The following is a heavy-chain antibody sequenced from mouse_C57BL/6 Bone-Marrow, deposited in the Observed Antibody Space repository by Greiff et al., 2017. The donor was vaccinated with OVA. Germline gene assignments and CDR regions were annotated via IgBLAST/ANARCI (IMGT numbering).Heavy chain of an antibody. CDR1: GYTFTDYY. Sequence: EVQLQQSGPELVKPGASVKISCKASGYTFTDYYLNWVKQSPGQSLEWIGDINPNNGGTSYNQKFKGKATLTVDKSSSTAYMELRSLTSEDSAVYYCAHRNYVGVDYWGQGTTVTVSS. J-gene: IGHJ2*01. D-gene: IGHD2-5*01. CDR3: AHRNYVGVDY. V-gene: IGHV1-26*01. CDR2: INPNNGGT.